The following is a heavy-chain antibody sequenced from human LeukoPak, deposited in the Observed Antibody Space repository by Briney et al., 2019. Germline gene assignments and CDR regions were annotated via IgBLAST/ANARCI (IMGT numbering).Heavy chain of an antibody. CDR3: AREGDILTGYDLKTLPFDY. CDR1: GYTFTVYY. J-gene: IGHJ4*02. CDR2: INPNSGGT. Sequence: GASVKVSCKASGYTFTVYYMHWVRQAPGQGLEWMGRINPNSGGTNYAQKFQGRVTMTRDTSISTAYMELNRLKSDDTAVYYCAREGDILTGYDLKTLPFDYWGQGTLVTVSS. D-gene: IGHD3-9*01. V-gene: IGHV1-2*06.